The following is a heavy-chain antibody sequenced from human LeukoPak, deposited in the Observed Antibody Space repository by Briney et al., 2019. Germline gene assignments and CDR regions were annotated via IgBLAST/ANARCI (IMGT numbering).Heavy chain of an antibody. CDR2: IYHSGST. Sequence: SGTLSLTCAVSGGSISSRNWWSWVRQRPGKGLEWIGEIYHSGSTNYNPSLKTRVTISVDKSKNQFSLKLSSVTAADTAVYYCARGGGSSGWYRYYYMDVWGKGTTVTVSS. CDR3: ARGGGSSGWYRYYYMDV. D-gene: IGHD6-19*01. J-gene: IGHJ6*03. V-gene: IGHV4-4*02. CDR1: GGSISSRNW.